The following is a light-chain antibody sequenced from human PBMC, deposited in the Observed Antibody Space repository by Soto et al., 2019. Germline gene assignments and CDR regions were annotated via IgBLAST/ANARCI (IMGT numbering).Light chain of an antibody. CDR3: QQYNRYSWT. V-gene: IGKV1-5*01. CDR2: DAS. CDR1: QSISSW. J-gene: IGKJ1*01. Sequence: DIQMTQSPSTLSASVGDRVTITCRASQSISSWLAWYQQKPGKAPKLLIYDASSLESGVPSRFSGSGSGTEFTHTISSLQPDDFATYYSQQYNRYSWTFGQGTKVEIK.